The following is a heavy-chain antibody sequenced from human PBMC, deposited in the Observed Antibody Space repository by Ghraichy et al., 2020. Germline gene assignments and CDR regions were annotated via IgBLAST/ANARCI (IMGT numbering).Heavy chain of an antibody. Sequence: SETLSLTCTVSGGSINTSSYYWDWIRQSPGKGLEWIGSIYYSGSTSFNPSLKSRVTISIDTSKKQFSLKVSSVTAADTAVYYCARHVTEGGFLIVVPVIYYMDVWGKGTTVTVSS. V-gene: IGHV4-39*01. CDR1: GGSINTSSYY. CDR3: ARHVTEGGFLIVVPVIYYMDV. J-gene: IGHJ6*03. D-gene: IGHD2-15*01. CDR2: IYYSGST.